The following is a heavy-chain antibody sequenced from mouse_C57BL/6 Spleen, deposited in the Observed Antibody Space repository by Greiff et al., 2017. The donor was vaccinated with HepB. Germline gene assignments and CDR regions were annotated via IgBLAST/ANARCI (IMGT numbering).Heavy chain of an antibody. CDR1: GYTFTSYW. CDR3: AISDGYYAVDY. CDR2: IHPSDSDT. Sequence: QVQLQQPGAELVKPGASVKVSCKASGYTFTSYWMHWVKQRPGQGLEWIGRIHPSDSDTNYNQKFKGKATLTVDKSSSTAYMQLSRLTSEDSAVYYCAISDGYYAVDYWGQGTSVTVSS. V-gene: IGHV1-74*01. D-gene: IGHD2-3*01. J-gene: IGHJ4*01.